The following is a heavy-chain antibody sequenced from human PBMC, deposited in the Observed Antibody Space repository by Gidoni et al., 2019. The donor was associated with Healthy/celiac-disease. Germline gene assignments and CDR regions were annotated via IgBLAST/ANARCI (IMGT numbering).Heavy chain of an antibody. V-gene: IGHV3-9*01. CDR2: ISWNSGSI. CDR1: GFTFDDYA. CDR3: AKGMVQGVIPHYGMDV. D-gene: IGHD3-10*01. J-gene: IGHJ6*02. Sequence: EVQLVESGGGLVQPGRSLRLSCAASGFTFDDYAMHWVRQAPGKGLEWVSGISWNSGSIGYADSVKGRFTISRDNAKNSLYLQMNSLRAEDTALYYCAKGMVQGVIPHYGMDVWGQGTTVTVSS.